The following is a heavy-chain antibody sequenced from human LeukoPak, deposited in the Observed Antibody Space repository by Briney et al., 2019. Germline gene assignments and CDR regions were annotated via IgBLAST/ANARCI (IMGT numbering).Heavy chain of an antibody. CDR3: AMGGRIAAAGLDY. D-gene: IGHD6-13*01. Sequence: GGSLRLSCAPSGFTFSGYAMSWVRQAPGKGLEWVSAISGSGGSTYYADSVKGRFTISRDNSKNTLYLQMNSLRAEDTAVYYCAMGGRIAAAGLDYWGQGTLVTVSS. CDR1: GFTFSGYA. V-gene: IGHV3-23*01. J-gene: IGHJ4*02. CDR2: ISGSGGST.